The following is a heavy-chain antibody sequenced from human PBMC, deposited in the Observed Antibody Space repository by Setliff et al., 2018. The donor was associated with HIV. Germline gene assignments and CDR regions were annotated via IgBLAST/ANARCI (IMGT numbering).Heavy chain of an antibody. CDR1: GYFFSEFY. CDR3: ARSGGGWYNWFDP. Sequence: ASVKVSCKTSGYFFSEFYIHWVQQAPGKGLEWMGRVNPEDGETIYAEKFQGRVTITADTSTDTAYMELSSLRFDDTAVYYRARSGGGWYNWFDPWGQGTPVTVSS. D-gene: IGHD3-16*01. CDR2: VNPEDGET. V-gene: IGHV1-69-2*01. J-gene: IGHJ5*02.